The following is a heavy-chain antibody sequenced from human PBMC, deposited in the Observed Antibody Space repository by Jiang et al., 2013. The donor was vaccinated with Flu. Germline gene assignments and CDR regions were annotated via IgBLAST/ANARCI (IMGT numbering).Heavy chain of an antibody. CDR2: INTGTGDP. D-gene: IGHD3-9*01. Sequence: YSFSKYALTWVRQAPGQGLEWMGWINTGTGDPNLCPGLHRTFVFSSDTSVSTAYLHISGLKPEDTAVYYCAREGYYFDTTGSPRSHGLDVWGQGTAVTVSS. CDR1: YSFSKYA. CDR3: AREGYYFDTTGSPRSHGLDV. V-gene: IGHV7-4-1*02. J-gene: IGHJ6*02.